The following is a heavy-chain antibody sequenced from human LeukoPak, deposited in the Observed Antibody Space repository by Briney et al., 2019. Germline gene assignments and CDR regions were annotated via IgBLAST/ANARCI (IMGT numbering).Heavy chain of an antibody. D-gene: IGHD3-22*01. CDR3: ARGLSRTGVVVITTAPVGN. J-gene: IGHJ4*02. V-gene: IGHV3-11*01. CDR1: GFTFSDYY. Sequence: PGGSLRLSCAASGFTFSDYYMSWIRQAPGKGLEWVSYISSSGSTIYYADSVKGRFTISRDNAKNSLYLQMNSLRAEDTAVYYCARGLSRTGVVVITTAPVGNWGQGTLVTVSS. CDR2: ISSSGSTI.